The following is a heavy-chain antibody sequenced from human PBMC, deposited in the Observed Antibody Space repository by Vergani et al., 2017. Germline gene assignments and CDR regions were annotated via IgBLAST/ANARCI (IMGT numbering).Heavy chain of an antibody. CDR1: GFTFSSYA. CDR2: ISYDGSNK. J-gene: IGHJ4*02. D-gene: IGHD3-22*01. V-gene: IGHV3-30*04. Sequence: QVQLVESGGGVVQPGRSLRLSCAASGFTFSSYAMHWVRQAPGKGLEWVAVISYDGSNKYYADSVKGRFTISRDNAKNSLYLQMNSLRAEDTAVYYCARDPTTFAGAYYYDSSGYYWGGFDYWGQGTLVTVSS. CDR3: ARDPTTFAGAYYYDSSGYYWGGFDY.